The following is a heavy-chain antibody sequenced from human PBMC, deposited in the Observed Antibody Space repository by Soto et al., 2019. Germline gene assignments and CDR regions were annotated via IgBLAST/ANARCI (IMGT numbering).Heavy chain of an antibody. CDR3: ATGLLWFGEMPLGMDV. CDR2: FDPEDGET. D-gene: IGHD3-10*01. V-gene: IGHV1-24*01. CDR1: GYTLTELS. J-gene: IGHJ6*04. Sequence: GASVKVSCKVSGYTLTELSMHWVRQAPGKGLEWMGGFDPEDGETIYAQKFQGRVTMTEDTSTDTAYMELSSLRSEDTAVYYCATGLLWFGEMPLGMDVWGKGTTVTVSS.